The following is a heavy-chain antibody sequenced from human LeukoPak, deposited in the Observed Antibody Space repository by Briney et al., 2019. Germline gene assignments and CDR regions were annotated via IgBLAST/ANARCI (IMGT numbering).Heavy chain of an antibody. J-gene: IGHJ4*02. CDR3: ARQKYSSGPDY. CDR2: LNSDGSST. CDR1: GFTFSSYW. D-gene: IGHD6-19*01. V-gene: IGHV3-74*01. Sequence: PGGSLRLSCAASGFTFSSYWMYWVRQAPGKGLVWVSRLNSDGSSTNYADSVKGRFTISRDNSKNMLYLQMNSLRAEDTAVYYCARQKYSSGPDYWGQGTLVTVSS.